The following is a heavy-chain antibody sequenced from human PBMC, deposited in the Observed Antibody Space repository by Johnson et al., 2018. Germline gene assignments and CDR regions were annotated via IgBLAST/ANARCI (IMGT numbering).Heavy chain of an antibody. CDR1: GGTFSTYS. CDR3: ASAGRPKRIVSGFSI. J-gene: IGHJ3*02. CDR2: IIPMLNIT. Sequence: QVQLVQSGAEVKRPGSSVKVSCKASGGTFSTYSLSWVRQAPGQGLEWMGRIIPMLNITNYAQKFQDRVTLTADKSTGIAYMDLSSLRSDDTAVYYCASAGRPKRIVSGFSIWGQGTVLTVSS. V-gene: IGHV1-69*09. D-gene: IGHD3-22*01.